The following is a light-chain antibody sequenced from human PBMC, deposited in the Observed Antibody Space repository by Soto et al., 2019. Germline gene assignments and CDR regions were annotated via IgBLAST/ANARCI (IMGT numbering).Light chain of an antibody. CDR2: GAS. V-gene: IGKV3-20*01. Sequence: EVVLTQSPDTLSLSPGERATLSCRASRSTSSYYLVWYQQKPFQAPRLLIYGASSRATGIPHRFSGSGSGTDFTLTINRLEPEDFAVYYCQHYGNSPPSVTFGPGTKVDIK. CDR3: QHYGNSPPSVT. CDR1: RSTSSYY. J-gene: IGKJ3*01.